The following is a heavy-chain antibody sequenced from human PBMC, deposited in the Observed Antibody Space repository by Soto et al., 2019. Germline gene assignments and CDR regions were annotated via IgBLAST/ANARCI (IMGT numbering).Heavy chain of an antibody. Sequence: PSETLSLTCTVSDGSISSGDYYWSWVRQPPGKGLEWIGEIYHSGSTNYNPSLKSRVTISVDTSKNQFSLKLSSVTAADTAVYYCARDSHGDSIDYWGQGTLVTVS. J-gene: IGHJ4*02. CDR2: IYHSGST. D-gene: IGHD4-17*01. CDR3: ARDSHGDSIDY. CDR1: DGSISSGDYY. V-gene: IGHV4-30-4*01.